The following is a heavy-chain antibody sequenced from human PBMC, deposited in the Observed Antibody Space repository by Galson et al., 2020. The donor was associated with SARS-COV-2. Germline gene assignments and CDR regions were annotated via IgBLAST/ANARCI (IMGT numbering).Heavy chain of an antibody. CDR3: ARGQYYYDSSGYPLDYFDY. CDR2: IYTSGST. V-gene: IGHV4-61*02. D-gene: IGHD3-22*01. Sequence: SETLSLTCTVSGGSISSGSYYWSWIRQPAGKGLEWIGRIYTSGSTNYNPSLKSRVTISVDTSKNQFSLKLSSVTAADTAVYYCARGQYYYDSSGYPLDYFDYWGQGTLVTVSS. J-gene: IGHJ4*02. CDR1: GGSISSGSYY.